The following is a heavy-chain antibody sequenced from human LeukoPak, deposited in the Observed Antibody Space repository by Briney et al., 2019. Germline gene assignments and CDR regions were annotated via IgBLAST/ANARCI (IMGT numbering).Heavy chain of an antibody. J-gene: IGHJ4*02. CDR1: GGSISSSSYY. D-gene: IGHD2/OR15-2a*01. CDR2: IYYSGST. Sequence: SETLSLTCTVSGGSISSSSYYWGWIRQPPGKGLEWIGYIYYSGSTNYNLSLKSRVTISVDTSKNQFSLKLSSVTAADTAVYYCARAKRGPGQLLLSGFDYWGQGTLVTVSS. CDR3: ARAKRGPGQLLLSGFDY. V-gene: IGHV4-61*05.